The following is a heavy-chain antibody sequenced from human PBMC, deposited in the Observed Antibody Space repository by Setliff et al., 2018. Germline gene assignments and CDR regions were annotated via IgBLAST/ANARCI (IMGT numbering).Heavy chain of an antibody. V-gene: IGHV1-2*04. J-gene: IGHJ4*02. CDR1: GYTFTGYY. Sequence: ASVKVSCKASGYTFTGYYMHWVRQAPGQGLEWMGWINPNSGGTNYAQKFQGWVTMTRDTSISTAYMELSRLRSEDTAVYYCAREQLVDRGFDYWGQGTLVTVSS. D-gene: IGHD6-6*01. CDR2: INPNSGGT. CDR3: AREQLVDRGFDY.